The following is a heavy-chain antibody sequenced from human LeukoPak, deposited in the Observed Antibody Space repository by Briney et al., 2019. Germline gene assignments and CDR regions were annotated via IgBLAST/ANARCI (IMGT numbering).Heavy chain of an antibody. D-gene: IGHD6-13*01. V-gene: IGHV4-30-2*01. Sequence: PSETLSLTCAVSGGSISSGGYSWSWIRQPPGKGLEWIGYIYHSGSTYYNPSLKSRVTISVDRSKNQFSLKLSSVTAADTAVYYCARGGHHYSSSWYFDLWGRGTLVTVSS. CDR3: ARGGHHYSSSWYFDL. J-gene: IGHJ2*01. CDR1: GGSISSGGYS. CDR2: IYHSGST.